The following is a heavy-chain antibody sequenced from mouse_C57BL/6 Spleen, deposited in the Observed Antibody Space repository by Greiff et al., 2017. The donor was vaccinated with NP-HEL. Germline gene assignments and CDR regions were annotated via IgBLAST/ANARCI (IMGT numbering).Heavy chain of an antibody. J-gene: IGHJ4*01. Sequence: QVQLQQPGAELVMPGASVKLSCKASGYTLTSYWMHWVKQRPGQGLEWIGEIDPSDSYTNYNQKFKGKSTLTVDKSSSTAYMQLSSLTSEDSAVYYCARGGHDYDGSMDYWGQGTSVTVSS. D-gene: IGHD2-4*01. V-gene: IGHV1-69*01. CDR1: GYTLTSYW. CDR3: ARGGHDYDGSMDY. CDR2: IDPSDSYT.